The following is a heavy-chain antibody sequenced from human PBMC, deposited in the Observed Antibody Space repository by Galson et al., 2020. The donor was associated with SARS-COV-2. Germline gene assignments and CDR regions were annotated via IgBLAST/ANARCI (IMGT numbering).Heavy chain of an antibody. J-gene: IGHJ6*02. V-gene: IGHV5-51*01. CDR3: GRHGIGGYSCTNFYTSFFYYGMDA. Sequence: GESLKISCSGSGYRFADYWIGWVRQRRGKGLGWMGIIYPGDSDIRYSPSFQGQVTISADKSIGSAYLQWNSLEASDTAVYYCGRHGIGGYSCTNFYTSFFYYGMDAWGQGTTVTVSS. CDR2: IYPGDSDI. CDR1: GYRFADYW. D-gene: IGHD2-2*02.